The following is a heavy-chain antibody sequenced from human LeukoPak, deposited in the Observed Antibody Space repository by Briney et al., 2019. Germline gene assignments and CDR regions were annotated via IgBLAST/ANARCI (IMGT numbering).Heavy chain of an antibody. CDR1: GYTFTSYD. J-gene: IGHJ4*02. Sequence: ASVKVSCKASGYTFTSYDINWVRQATGQGREWMGWMNPNSGNTGYTQKFQGRVTMTRNTSISTAYMELSSLRSEDTAVYYCARRNTGVVAGLDCWGQGTLVTVSS. CDR3: ARRNTGVVAGLDC. V-gene: IGHV1-8*01. D-gene: IGHD5-18*01. CDR2: MNPNSGNT.